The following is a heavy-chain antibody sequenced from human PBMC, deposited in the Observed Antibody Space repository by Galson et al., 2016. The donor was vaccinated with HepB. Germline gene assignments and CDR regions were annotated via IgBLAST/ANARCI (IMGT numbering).Heavy chain of an antibody. V-gene: IGHV3-30*18. J-gene: IGHJ6*02. CDR3: AKEGTIFGAVPYGMDV. Sequence: SLRLSCAASGFTFSSYGIHWVRLAPGKGLEWVAVISYDGNNKYYADSVKGRFTISRDNSKNTLYLQMSSLRAEDTAVYYCAKEGTIFGAVPYGMDVWGQGTTVTVSS. D-gene: IGHD3-3*01. CDR1: GFTFSSYG. CDR2: ISYDGNNK.